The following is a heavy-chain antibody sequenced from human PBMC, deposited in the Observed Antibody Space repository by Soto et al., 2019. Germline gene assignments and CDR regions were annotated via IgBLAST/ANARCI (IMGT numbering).Heavy chain of an antibody. J-gene: IGHJ6*02. CDR2: INPNSGGT. V-gene: IGHV1-2*04. D-gene: IGHD6-19*01. Sequence: ASVKVSCKASGYTFTGYYMHWVRQAPGQGLEWMGWINPNSGGTNYARKFQGWVTMTRDTSISTAYMELSRLRSDDTAVYYCARGVAGYSSGWTLYYYYGMDVWGQGTTVTVSS. CDR3: ARGVAGYSSGWTLYYYYGMDV. CDR1: GYTFTGYY.